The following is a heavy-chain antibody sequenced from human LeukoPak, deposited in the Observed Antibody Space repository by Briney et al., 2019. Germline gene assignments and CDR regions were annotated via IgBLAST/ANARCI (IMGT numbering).Heavy chain of an antibody. D-gene: IGHD3-10*01. Sequence: SVKVSCKASGGTFSSYAISWVRQAPGQGLEWMGGIIPIFGTATYAQKFQGRVTITTDESTSTAYMELSSLRSEDTAVYYCARVRYYYGSGSGHRPEAYFDYWGQGTLVTVSS. CDR3: ARVRYYYGSGSGHRPEAYFDY. V-gene: IGHV1-69*05. CDR1: GGTFSSYA. J-gene: IGHJ4*02. CDR2: IIPIFGTA.